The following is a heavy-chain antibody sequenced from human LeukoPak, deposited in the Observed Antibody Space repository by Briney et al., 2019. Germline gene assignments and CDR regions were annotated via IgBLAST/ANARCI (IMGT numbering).Heavy chain of an antibody. V-gene: IGHV3-23*01. CDR2: ISGSGGST. CDR3: AKRAGITMIVVVPGAFDI. Sequence: GGSLRLSCAASGFTFSSYAMSWDRQAPGKGLEWVSAISGSGGSTYYADSVKGRFTISRDNSKNTLYLQMNSLRAENTAVYYCAKRAGITMIVVVPGAFDIWGQGTMVTVSS. J-gene: IGHJ3*02. D-gene: IGHD3-22*01. CDR1: GFTFSSYA.